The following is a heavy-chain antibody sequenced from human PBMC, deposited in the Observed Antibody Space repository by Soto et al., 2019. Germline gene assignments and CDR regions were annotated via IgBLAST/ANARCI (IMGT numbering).Heavy chain of an antibody. CDR2: IYYSGST. V-gene: IGHV4-39*01. Sequence: PSETLSLTCTVSGGSISSSSYYWGWIRQPPGKGLEWIGSIYYSGSTYYNPSLKSRVTISVDTSKNQFSLKLSSVTAADTAVYYCARHLGLYSGSYYSAPHFXYWGQGTLVTVSS. CDR3: ARHLGLYSGSYYSAPHFXY. J-gene: IGHJ4*02. D-gene: IGHD1-26*01. CDR1: GGSISSSSYY.